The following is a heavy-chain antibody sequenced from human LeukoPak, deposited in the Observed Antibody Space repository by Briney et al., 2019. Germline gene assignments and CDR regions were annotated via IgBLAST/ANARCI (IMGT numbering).Heavy chain of an antibody. CDR1: GFTFSSYW. J-gene: IGHJ4*02. CDR3: ARGSSGSYYGY. D-gene: IGHD1-26*01. CDR2: INTDGSST. Sequence: PGGSLSLSCAASGFTFSSYWTHWVRQAPGKGLLWVSRINTDGSSTNHADSVKGRFTISRDNAKNTLYLQMDSLRAEDTAVYYCARGSSGSYYGYWGQGTLVTVSS. V-gene: IGHV3-74*01.